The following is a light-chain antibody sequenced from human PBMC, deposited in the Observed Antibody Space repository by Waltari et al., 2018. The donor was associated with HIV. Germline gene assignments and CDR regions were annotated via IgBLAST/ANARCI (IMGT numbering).Light chain of an antibody. Sequence: SSELTQDPAVSVALGQTVRFTCQGDSLRRYYARWDHQEPGPAPVPVIYVQKKRPSGIPDRFSGTSSGNTASLTSTGAQAEDEADYYCNSRDSIGNHLVFGGGTKLTVL. CDR1: SLRRYY. V-gene: IGLV3-19*01. J-gene: IGLJ2*01. CDR3: NSRDSIGNHLV. CDR2: VQK.